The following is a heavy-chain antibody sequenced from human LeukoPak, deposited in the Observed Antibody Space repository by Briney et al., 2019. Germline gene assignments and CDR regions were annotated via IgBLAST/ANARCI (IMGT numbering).Heavy chain of an antibody. CDR1: GFTFSDYY. CDR2: ISSSGSNI. CDR3: VRSPPGAFDI. Sequence: GGSLRLSCAASGFTFSDYYMSWIRQAPGKGLEWVSYISSSGSNIYYADAVKGRFTISRGNAKNSLYLQMNSLRAEDTAVYYCVRSPPGAFDIWGQGTMVTVSS. V-gene: IGHV3-11*01. J-gene: IGHJ3*02.